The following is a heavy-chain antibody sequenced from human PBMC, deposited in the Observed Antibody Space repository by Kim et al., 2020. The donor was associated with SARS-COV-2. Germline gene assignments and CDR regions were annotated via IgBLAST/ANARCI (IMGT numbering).Heavy chain of an antibody. D-gene: IGHD3-22*01. V-gene: IGHV3-23*01. CDR1: GFTFNRYA. J-gene: IGHJ4*01. CDR2: LCGSGTT. CDR3: AARKLILITLEVPIFDY. Sequence: GGSLGLSCAASGFTFNRYAMIWVRQTPGKGLEWASPLCGSGTTSYTASARGRLTISCDDSKKTLHLQQNNIRADDTAVYSYAARKLILITLEVPIFDYLG.